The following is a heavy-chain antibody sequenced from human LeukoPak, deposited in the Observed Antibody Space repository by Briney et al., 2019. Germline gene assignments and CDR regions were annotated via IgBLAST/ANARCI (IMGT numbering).Heavy chain of an antibody. CDR2: ISAYNGNT. D-gene: IGHD3-10*01. Sequence: GASVKVSCKASGCTFTSYGISWVRQAPGQGLEWMGWISAYNGNTNYAQRLQGRVTMTTDTSTSTAYMELRSLRSDDTAVYYCARDFEYYPNWFDPWGQGTLVTVSS. V-gene: IGHV1-18*01. J-gene: IGHJ5*02. CDR3: ARDFEYYPNWFDP. CDR1: GCTFTSYG.